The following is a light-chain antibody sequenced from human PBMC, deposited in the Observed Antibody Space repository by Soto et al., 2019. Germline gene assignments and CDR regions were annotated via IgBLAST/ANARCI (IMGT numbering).Light chain of an antibody. CDR3: QQYDKWPPT. CDR1: QSVSSN. Sequence: EIVMTQSPATVSVSPGERVTLSCRASQSVSSNLAWYQQKPGQAPRLLIYGASTRATGIPVRFSGSGSRTEFTLTISSLQSEDFAVYYCQQYDKWPPTFGQGTKVDIK. J-gene: IGKJ1*01. V-gene: IGKV3-15*01. CDR2: GAS.